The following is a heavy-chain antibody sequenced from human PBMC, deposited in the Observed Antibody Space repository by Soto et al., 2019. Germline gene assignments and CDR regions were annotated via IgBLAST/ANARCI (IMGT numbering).Heavy chain of an antibody. Sequence: VQLLESGGGLVQPGGSLRLSCAASGFAFSSYAMTWVRQAPGKGLEWVSALSGSGATTYYADSVKGRFTISRDNSKNTLSLEMNSLRAEDTAVYYCAKPPESSSTCYDYGLDVWGQGTTVTVSS. V-gene: IGHV3-23*01. CDR3: AKPPESSSTCYDYGLDV. CDR2: LSGSGATT. J-gene: IGHJ6*02. D-gene: IGHD2-2*01. CDR1: GFAFSSYA.